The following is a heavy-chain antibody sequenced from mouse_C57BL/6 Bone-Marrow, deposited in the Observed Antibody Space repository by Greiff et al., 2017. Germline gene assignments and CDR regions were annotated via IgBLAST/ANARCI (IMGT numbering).Heavy chain of an antibody. CDR2: ISSGSSTI. CDR1: GFTFSDYG. Sequence: EVKLMESGGGLVKPGGSLKLSCAASGFTFSDYGMHWVRQAPEKGLEWVAYISSGSSTIYYADTVKGRFTISRDNAKNTLFLQMTSLRSEDTAMYYCARDYGSSYSYWGQGTTLTVSS. CDR3: ARDYGSSYSY. J-gene: IGHJ2*01. D-gene: IGHD1-1*01. V-gene: IGHV5-17*01.